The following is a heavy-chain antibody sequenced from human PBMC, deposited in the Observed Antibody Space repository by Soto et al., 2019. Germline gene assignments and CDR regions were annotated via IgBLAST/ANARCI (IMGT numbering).Heavy chain of an antibody. V-gene: IGHV1-69*12. CDR3: ARVWELTSDY. J-gene: IGHJ4*02. Sequence: QVQLVQSGAEVKKPGSSVKVSCKASGGTFSSYAISWVRQAPGQGLEWMGGIIPIFGTASYAQKFQGRVTIPGDESATTAYMELNSLRSEGTGVYYCARVWELTSDYWGQGTLVTVSS. CDR2: IIPIFGTA. CDR1: GGTFSSYA. D-gene: IGHD1-26*01.